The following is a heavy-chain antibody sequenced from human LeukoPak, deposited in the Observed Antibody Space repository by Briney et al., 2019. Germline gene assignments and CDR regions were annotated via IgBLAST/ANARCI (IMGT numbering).Heavy chain of an antibody. J-gene: IGHJ4*02. D-gene: IGHD5-18*01. CDR3: VKGGYSYGSLDY. CDR2: ISSYGEST. V-gene: IGHV3-64D*09. CDR1: GFTFTNYG. Sequence: GGSLRLSCSASGFTFTNYGMHWVRQAPGKGLEYVSSISSYGESTYYADSVKGRFTISRDNSKTTLHLQMSSLRAEDTAVYYCVKGGYSYGSLDYWGQGTLVTVSS.